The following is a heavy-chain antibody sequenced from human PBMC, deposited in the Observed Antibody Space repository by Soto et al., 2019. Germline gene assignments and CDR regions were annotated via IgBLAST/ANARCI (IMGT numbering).Heavy chain of an antibody. J-gene: IGHJ4*02. CDR1: GYTFTSYG. Sequence: GASVKVSCKASGYTFTSYGISWVRQAPGQGLEWMGWISAYNGNTNYAQKLQGRVTMTTDTSTSTAYMELRSLRSDDTAVYYCARDRGGPYYYDSSGYPPFDYWGQGTLVTVSS. CDR3: ARDRGGPYYYDSSGYPPFDY. CDR2: ISAYNGNT. V-gene: IGHV1-18*01. D-gene: IGHD3-22*01.